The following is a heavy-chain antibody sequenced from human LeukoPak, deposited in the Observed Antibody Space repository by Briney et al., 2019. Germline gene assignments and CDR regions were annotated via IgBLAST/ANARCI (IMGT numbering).Heavy chain of an antibody. CDR2: ISGSGDST. J-gene: IGHJ4*02. D-gene: IGHD1-26*01. CDR1: GFTFSNYA. CDR3: AKVASGSYYNWPFDY. V-gene: IGHV3-23*01. Sequence: PGGSLRLSCAASGFTFSNYAMRWVRQAPGKGLEWVSGISGSGDSTYYADSVKGRFTISRDNSKNTLYLQMNSLRAEDTAVYYCAKVASGSYYNWPFDYWGQGTLVTVSS.